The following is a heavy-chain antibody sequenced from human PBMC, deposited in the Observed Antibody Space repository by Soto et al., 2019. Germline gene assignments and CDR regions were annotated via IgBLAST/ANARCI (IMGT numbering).Heavy chain of an antibody. J-gene: IGHJ3*02. CDR2: ISSNGGST. Sequence: GGSLRLSCSGSGFTFSSYAMHWVRQAPGKGLEYVSAISSNGGSTYYADSVKGRFTISRDNSKNTLYLQMSSLRAEDTAVYYCVKGMATVTDHAFDSWGQGTMVTVSS. V-gene: IGHV3-64D*08. CDR1: GFTFSSYA. CDR3: VKGMATVTDHAFDS. D-gene: IGHD4-17*01.